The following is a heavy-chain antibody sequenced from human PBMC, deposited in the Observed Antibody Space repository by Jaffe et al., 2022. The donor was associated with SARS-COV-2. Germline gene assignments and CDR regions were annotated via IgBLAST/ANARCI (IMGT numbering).Heavy chain of an antibody. J-gene: IGHJ4*02. V-gene: IGHV3-23*01. D-gene: IGHD2-2*01. CDR2: ISGGGGNT. Sequence: EVQLLESGGGFVQPGGSLRLSCAASGFTFSTYAMNWVRQAPGKGLEWVSAISGGGGNTYYADSVKGRFTISRDNSENTLYLQMNSLRAEDTAVYYCAKVLGDIVVVPAAMGRKKALTSHFDYWGQGTLVTVSS. CDR1: GFTFSTYA. CDR3: AKVLGDIVVVPAAMGRKKALTSHFDY.